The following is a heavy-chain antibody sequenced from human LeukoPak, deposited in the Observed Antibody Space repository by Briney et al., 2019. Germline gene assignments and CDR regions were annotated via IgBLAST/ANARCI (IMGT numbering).Heavy chain of an antibody. Sequence: SVKVSCKASGGTFSSYAISWVRQAPGQGLEWMGGIIPIFGTANYAQKFQGRVTITADEPTSTAYMELSSLRSQDTAVYYCARARAPATVGYCSGGSCYEDNWGQGTLVTVSS. CDR2: IIPIFGTA. CDR3: ARARAPATVGYCSGGSCYEDN. CDR1: GGTFSSYA. D-gene: IGHD2-15*01. V-gene: IGHV1-69*13. J-gene: IGHJ4*02.